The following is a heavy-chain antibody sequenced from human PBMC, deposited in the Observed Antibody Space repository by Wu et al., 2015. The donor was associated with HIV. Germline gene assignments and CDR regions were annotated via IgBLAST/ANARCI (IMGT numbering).Heavy chain of an antibody. CDR1: GYTFTSYY. CDR3: ARTTSGSYQGAYFQH. D-gene: IGHD1-26*01. J-gene: IGHJ1*01. V-gene: IGHV1-46*03. Sequence: QVQLVQSGAEVKKPGASVKVSCKASGYTFTSYYMHWVRQAPGQGLEWMGIINPSGGSTSYAQKFQGRVTMTRDTSTSTVYMELSSLRSEDTAVYYCARTTSGSYQGAYFQHWGQGTLVTVSS. CDR2: INPSGGST.